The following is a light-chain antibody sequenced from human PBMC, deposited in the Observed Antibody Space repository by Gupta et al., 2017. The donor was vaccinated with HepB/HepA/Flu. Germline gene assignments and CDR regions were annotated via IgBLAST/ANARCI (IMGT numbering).Light chain of an antibody. CDR3: QQRSNWPPGLT. CDR1: QSVSSY. V-gene: IGKV3-11*01. CDR2: DAS. J-gene: IGKJ4*01. Sequence: EIVSTQSPATLSWSQGERATLSCRASQSVSSYLAWYQQKPGQAPRLLIYDASNRATGIPARFSGSGSGTDFTLTISSLEPEDFAVYYCQQRSNWPPGLTFGGGTKVEIK.